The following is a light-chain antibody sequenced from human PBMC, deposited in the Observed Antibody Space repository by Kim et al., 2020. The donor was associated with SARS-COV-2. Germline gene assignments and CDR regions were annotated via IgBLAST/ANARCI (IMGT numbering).Light chain of an antibody. CDR3: QQYNNWPPRT. Sequence: EIVMTQSPATLSVSPGESATLSCRASQSVGRNLAWYQQKPGQAPRLVIYGASTRATGVPARFSGSGYGTEFTLTISSLQSEDFAVYYCQQYNNWPPRTFGPGTRVDI. V-gene: IGKV3-15*01. CDR2: GAS. J-gene: IGKJ3*01. CDR1: QSVGRN.